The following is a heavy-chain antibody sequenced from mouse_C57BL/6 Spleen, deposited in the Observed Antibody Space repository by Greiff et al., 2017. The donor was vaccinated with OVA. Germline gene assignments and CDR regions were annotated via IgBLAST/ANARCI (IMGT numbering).Heavy chain of an antibody. Sequence: QVQLKQPGTELVKPGASVKLSCKASGYTFTSYWMHWVKQRPGQGLEWIGNINPSNGGTNYNEKFKSKATLTVDKSSSTAYMQLSSLTSEDSAVYYCARSTMVTYYAMDYWGQGTSVTVSS. V-gene: IGHV1-53*01. CDR1: GYTFTSYW. CDR2: INPSNGGT. CDR3: ARSTMVTYYAMDY. D-gene: IGHD2-2*01. J-gene: IGHJ4*01.